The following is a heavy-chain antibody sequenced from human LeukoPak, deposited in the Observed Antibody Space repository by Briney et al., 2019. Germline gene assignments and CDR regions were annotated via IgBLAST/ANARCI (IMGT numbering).Heavy chain of an antibody. J-gene: IGHJ4*02. V-gene: IGHV3-74*01. Sequence: WGSLKLSCAASGFTFSDYWMLWVRQAPGKGPVWVSRIDNDGSSTTYADSVKGRFTISRDNAKNTLYLQMSSLRGEDTAVYYCARAAYISSPDYWGQGTLVTVPS. CDR2: IDNDGSST. CDR1: GFTFSDYW. D-gene: IGHD6-6*01. CDR3: ARAAYISSPDY.